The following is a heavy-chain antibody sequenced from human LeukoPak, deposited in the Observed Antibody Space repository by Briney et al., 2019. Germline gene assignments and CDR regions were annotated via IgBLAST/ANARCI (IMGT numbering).Heavy chain of an antibody. V-gene: IGHV3-30*02. CDR3: ARDSPPDY. CDR1: GFTFSSYG. Sequence: GGSLRLSCAASGFTFSSYGMHWVRQAPGKGLEWVSFIRYDGSNEYYADSVRGRFTISRDNSKNTLYLQMNSLRAEDTAVYYCARDSPPDYWGRGTLVTVSS. J-gene: IGHJ4*02. D-gene: IGHD1-14*01. CDR2: IRYDGSNE.